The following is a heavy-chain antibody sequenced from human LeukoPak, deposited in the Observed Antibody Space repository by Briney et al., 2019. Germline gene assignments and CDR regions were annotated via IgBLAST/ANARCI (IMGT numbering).Heavy chain of an antibody. CDR1: GGSIKNCY. CDR3: ARHRSDTGGKKGVNWFDP. CDR2: IYFGGTT. Sequence: PSETLSLTCSVSGGSIKNCYWSWIRQPPGKGLEWLGNIYFGGTTDYNSSLKSRLTISVDTFKNQLSLNLQSVTAADTAAYYCARHRSDTGGKKGVNWFDPWGQGTLVTVSS. D-gene: IGHD4-23*01. J-gene: IGHJ5*02. V-gene: IGHV4-59*01.